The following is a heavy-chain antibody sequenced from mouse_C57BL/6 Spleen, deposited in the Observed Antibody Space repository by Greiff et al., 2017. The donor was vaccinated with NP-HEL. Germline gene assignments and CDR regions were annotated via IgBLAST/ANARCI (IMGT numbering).Heavy chain of an antibody. V-gene: IGHV1-18*01. Sequence: EVQLQQPGPELVKPGASVKIPCKASGYTFTDYNMDWVKQSHGKSLEWIGDINPNNGGTIYNQKFKGKATLTVDKSSSTAYMELRSLTSEDTAVYYCARSPYDYDEGFAYWGQGTLVTVSA. CDR1: GYTFTDYN. D-gene: IGHD2-4*01. J-gene: IGHJ3*01. CDR3: ARSPYDYDEGFAY. CDR2: INPNNGGT.